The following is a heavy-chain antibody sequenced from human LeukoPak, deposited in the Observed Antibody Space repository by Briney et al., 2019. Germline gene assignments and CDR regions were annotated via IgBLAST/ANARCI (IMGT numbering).Heavy chain of an antibody. Sequence: KASETLSLTCTVSGGSISSSSYYWGWIRQPPGKGLEWIGSIYYSGSTYYNPSLKSRVTIPVDTSKNQFSLKLSSVTAADTAVYYCAKYGDYVRDFDYWGQGTLVTVSS. V-gene: IGHV4-39*01. CDR2: IYYSGST. D-gene: IGHD4-17*01. CDR1: GGSISSSSYY. CDR3: AKYGDYVRDFDY. J-gene: IGHJ4*02.